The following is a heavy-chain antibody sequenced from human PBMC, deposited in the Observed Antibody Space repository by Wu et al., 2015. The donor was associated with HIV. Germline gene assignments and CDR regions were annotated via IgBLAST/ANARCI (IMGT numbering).Heavy chain of an antibody. CDR3: ARGGTDSSSWASVILLDP. D-gene: IGHD6-13*01. Sequence: QVQLVQSGAEVKKPGASVKVSCKASGYTFTGYYMHWVRQAPGQGLEWMGWINPNSGGTNYAQKFQGRVTMTRDTSISTAYMELSRLRSDDTAVYYCARGGTDSSSWASVILLDPWGQGTLVTVSS. CDR1: GYTFTGYY. CDR2: INPNSGGT. J-gene: IGHJ5*02. V-gene: IGHV1-2*02.